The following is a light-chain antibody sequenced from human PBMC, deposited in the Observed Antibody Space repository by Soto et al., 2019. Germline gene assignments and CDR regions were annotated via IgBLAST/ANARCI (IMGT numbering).Light chain of an antibody. Sequence: QSVLTQPPSVSAAPGQKVTISCSGSSSNIGGNSVSWYQQLPGTAPKLLIYDDNKRPSGIPDRFSGSKSGNTASLTISGLQAEDEADYYCSSHNTIGTLQVFGPGTKVTVL. J-gene: IGLJ1*01. CDR1: SSNIGGNS. V-gene: IGLV1-51*01. CDR3: SSHNTIGTLQV. CDR2: DDN.